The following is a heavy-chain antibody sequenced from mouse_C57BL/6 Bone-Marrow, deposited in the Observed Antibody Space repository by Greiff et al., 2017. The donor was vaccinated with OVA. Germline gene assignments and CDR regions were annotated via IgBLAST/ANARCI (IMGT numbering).Heavy chain of an antibody. J-gene: IGHJ4*01. V-gene: IGHV3-8*01. CDR2: ISYSGST. CDR3: ARSAVVASYYYAMDY. D-gene: IGHD1-1*01. CDR1: GYSITSDY. Sequence: DVKLQESGPGLAKPSQTLSLTCSVTGYSITSDYWNWIRKFPGNKLEYMGYISYSGSTYYNPSLKSRISITRDTSKNQYYLQLNSVTTEDTATYYWARSAVVASYYYAMDYWGQGTSVTVSS.